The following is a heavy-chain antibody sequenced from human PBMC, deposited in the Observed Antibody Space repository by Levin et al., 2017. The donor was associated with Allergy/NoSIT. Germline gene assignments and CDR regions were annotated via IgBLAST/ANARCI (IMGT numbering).Heavy chain of an antibody. J-gene: IGHJ2*01. CDR1: GFTFSSYA. CDR2: VSYDGGNK. CDR3: ARDPTSMWIADWYFDL. Sequence: PGESLKISCAASGFTFSSYAMHWVRQAPGKGLESVAVVSYDGGNKYYADSVRGRFAISRDNSKDTLYLQMNSLRAEDTAVYYCARDPTSMWIADWYFDLWGRGTLVTVSS. V-gene: IGHV3-30*09. D-gene: IGHD5-12*01.